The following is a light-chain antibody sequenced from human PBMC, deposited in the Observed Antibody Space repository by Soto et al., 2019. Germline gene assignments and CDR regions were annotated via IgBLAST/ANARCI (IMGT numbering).Light chain of an antibody. CDR1: QRVNSTY. V-gene: IGKV3-20*01. J-gene: IGKJ1*01. CDR3: QQYSRSPRT. CDR2: GAF. Sequence: EIVLTQSPGTLSLSPGERATLSCRASQRVNSTYLAWYQQKPGQTPRLLIYGAFSRAAAIPDRFSGSGSGADFTITISRLEPEDFAVYYCQQYSRSPRTFGQGTTVEIK.